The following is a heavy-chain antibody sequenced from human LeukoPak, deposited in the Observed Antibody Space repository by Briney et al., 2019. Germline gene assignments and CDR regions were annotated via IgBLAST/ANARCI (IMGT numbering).Heavy chain of an antibody. J-gene: IGHJ4*02. CDR1: GFTLSSNY. D-gene: IGHD3-22*01. CDR3: ARGYYHQYYFDY. Sequence: GGSLRLSCAASGFTLSSNYMSWVRQAPGKGLECVSVIHSGGTTYYPDSVKGRFTISRHNSKNTRYLQMNSLRAEDTAVYYCARGYYHQYYFDYWGQGTLVTVSS. V-gene: IGHV3-53*04. CDR2: IHSGGTT.